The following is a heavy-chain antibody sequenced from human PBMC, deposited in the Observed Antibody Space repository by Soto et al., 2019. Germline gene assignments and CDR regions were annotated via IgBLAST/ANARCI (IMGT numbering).Heavy chain of an antibody. D-gene: IGHD3-9*01. CDR3: AKLLRYCSYSSCYALGWAFDF. CDR1: GFTFSSYA. V-gene: IGHV3-23*01. Sequence: PGGPLRLSCVASGFTFSSYAMSWVRQAPGKGLEWVSSFSGSGGTTYYADSVKGRFTISRDNSKNTLYLQMNSLRAEDTAVYYCAKLLRYCSYSSCYALGWAFDFWGQGTLVTVSS. CDR2: FSGSGGTT. J-gene: IGHJ4*02.